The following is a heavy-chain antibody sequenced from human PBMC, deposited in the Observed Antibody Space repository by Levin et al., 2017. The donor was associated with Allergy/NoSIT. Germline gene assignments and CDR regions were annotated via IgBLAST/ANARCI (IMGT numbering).Heavy chain of an antibody. D-gene: IGHD1-26*01. J-gene: IGHJ3*02. CDR2: INWNGGST. Sequence: GESLKISCAASGFTFDDYGMSWVRQAPGKGLEWVSRINWNGGSTGYADSVKGRFTISRDNAKNSLYLQMNSLRAEDTALYYCARSLVGAITDAFDIWGQGTMVTVSS. V-gene: IGHV3-20*04. CDR1: GFTFDDYG. CDR3: ARSLVGAITDAFDI.